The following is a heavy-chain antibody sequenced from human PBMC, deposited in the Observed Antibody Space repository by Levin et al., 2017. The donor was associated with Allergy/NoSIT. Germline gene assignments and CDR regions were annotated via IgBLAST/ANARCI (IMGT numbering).Heavy chain of an antibody. CDR1: GYSFTNYW. J-gene: IGHJ4*02. CDR2: IYPDDSDT. Sequence: KVSCKASGYSFTNYWIGWVRQMPGKGLDWMGIIYPDDSDTRYSPSFQGQVTFSVDKSTRIAYLQWNSLKASDTAMYYCARLRISMVRGVVTDRGLIIQHYFDFWGQGTLVTVPS. CDR3: ARLRISMVRGVVTDRGLIIQHYFDF. V-gene: IGHV5-51*01. D-gene: IGHD3-10*01.